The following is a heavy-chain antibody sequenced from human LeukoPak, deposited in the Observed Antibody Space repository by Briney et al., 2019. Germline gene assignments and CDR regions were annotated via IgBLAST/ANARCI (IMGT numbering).Heavy chain of an antibody. CDR3: AKGAVDTAMVDYYYYYGMDV. CDR1: GFTFSSYG. Sequence: GRSLRLSCAASGFTFSSYGMHWVRQAPGKGLEWVAVISYDGSNKYYADSVKGRFTISRDNSKNTLHLQMNSLRAEDTAVYYCAKGAVDTAMVDYYYYYGMDVWGKGTTVTVSS. CDR2: ISYDGSNK. V-gene: IGHV3-30*18. D-gene: IGHD5-18*01. J-gene: IGHJ6*04.